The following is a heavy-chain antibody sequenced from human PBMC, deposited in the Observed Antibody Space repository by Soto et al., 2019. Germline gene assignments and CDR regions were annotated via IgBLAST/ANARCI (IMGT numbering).Heavy chain of an antibody. V-gene: IGHV4-59*01. CDR3: ARDLKEYCSDGKCNWFDP. CDR2: ISYSGST. CDR1: GASISTYY. D-gene: IGHD2-15*01. J-gene: IGHJ5*02. Sequence: TLSLTCTVSGASISTYYWSWIRQPPGKGLEWIGYISYSGSTNYNPSLKSRVTISFDASKNEISLQVRSATAADAAVYYCARDLKEYCSDGKCNWFDPWGQGTLVTV.